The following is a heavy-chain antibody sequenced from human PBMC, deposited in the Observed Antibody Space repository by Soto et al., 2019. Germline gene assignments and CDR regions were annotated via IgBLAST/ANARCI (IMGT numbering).Heavy chain of an antibody. D-gene: IGHD2-15*01. Sequence: QVQLVQCGAEVKKPGASVKVSCKASSYTFTSYGISWVRQAPGQGLEWMGWISAYNGNTNYAQKLEGRVTMTTDTSTSTAYMELRSLRSDDTAVYYCVVAAQPYYFDYWGQGTLVTVSS. CDR3: VVAAQPYYFDY. CDR1: SYTFTSYG. J-gene: IGHJ4*02. V-gene: IGHV1-18*01. CDR2: ISAYNGNT.